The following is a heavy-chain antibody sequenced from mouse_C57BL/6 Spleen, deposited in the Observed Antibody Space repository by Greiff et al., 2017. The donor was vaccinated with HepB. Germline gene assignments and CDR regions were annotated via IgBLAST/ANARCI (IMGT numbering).Heavy chain of an antibody. V-gene: IGHV1-81*01. CDR2: IYPRSGNT. CDR1: GYTFTSYG. CDR3: ARSSYDYDNYAMDY. D-gene: IGHD2-4*01. Sequence: VKLMESGAELARPGASVKLSCKASGYTFTSYGISWVKQRTGQGLEWIGEIYPRSGNTYYNEKFKGKATLTADKSSSTAYMELRSLTSEDSAVYFCARSSYDYDNYAMDYWGQGTSVTVSS. J-gene: IGHJ4*01.